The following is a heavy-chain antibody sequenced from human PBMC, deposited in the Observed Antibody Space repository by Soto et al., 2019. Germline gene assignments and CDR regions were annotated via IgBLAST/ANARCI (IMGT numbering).Heavy chain of an antibody. CDR3: ARDTPQDGGNSPVGKPGDAFDI. CDR1: GYTFTSYY. Sequence: ASLKVSCKASGYTFTSYYMHWLRQAPGQGLEWMGIINPSGGSTSYAQKFQGRVTMTRDTSTSTVYMELSSLRSEDTAVYYCARDTPQDGGNSPVGKPGDAFDIWGQGTMVTVSS. V-gene: IGHV1-46*01. J-gene: IGHJ3*02. CDR2: INPSGGST. D-gene: IGHD2-21*02.